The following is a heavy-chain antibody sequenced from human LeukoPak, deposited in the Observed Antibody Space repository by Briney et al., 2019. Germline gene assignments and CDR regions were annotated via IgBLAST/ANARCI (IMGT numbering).Heavy chain of an antibody. CDR2: ISSSGSTI. V-gene: IGHV3-48*03. CDR3: AELGITMIGGV. J-gene: IGHJ6*04. CDR1: GFTFSSYE. D-gene: IGHD3-10*02. Sequence: GGSLTLSCAASGFTFSSYEMNWVRQAPGKGLEGVSYISSSGSTIYYADSVNGRFTISRDNAKNSLYLQMNSLRAEDTAVYYCAELGITMIGGVWGKGTTVTISS.